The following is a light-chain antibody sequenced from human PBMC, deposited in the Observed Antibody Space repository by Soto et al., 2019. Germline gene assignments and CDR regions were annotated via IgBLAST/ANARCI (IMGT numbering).Light chain of an antibody. V-gene: IGLV2-11*01. Sequence: QSALTQPRSVSGSPGQSVTISCTGTSSDVGTYNFVSWHQQHPGKAPKFMIYDVTKRPSGVPDRFSGSKSGNTASLTISGLQAEDEADYYCCSYVGSYTSYVFGTGTKVTVL. CDR3: CSYVGSYTSYV. J-gene: IGLJ1*01. CDR2: DVT. CDR1: SSDVGTYNF.